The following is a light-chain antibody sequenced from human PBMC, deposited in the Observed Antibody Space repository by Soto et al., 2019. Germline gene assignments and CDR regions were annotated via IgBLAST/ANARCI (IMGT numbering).Light chain of an antibody. CDR2: KAS. CDR3: LQYETYWT. CDR1: QTISDW. J-gene: IGKJ1*01. Sequence: DIQMTQSASTLSASIGDRFTITCRASQTISDWLAWHQQKPGKAPKILIYKASSLESGVQSRFSGSGSGTEFTLTISSLQPDDFATYYCLQYETYWTFGQGTKVDIK. V-gene: IGKV1-5*03.